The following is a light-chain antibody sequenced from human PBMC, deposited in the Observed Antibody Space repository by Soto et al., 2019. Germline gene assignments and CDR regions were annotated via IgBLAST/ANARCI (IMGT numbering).Light chain of an antibody. CDR1: NSDVGGYNY. J-gene: IGLJ2*01. V-gene: IGLV2-14*01. CDR3: TSYTSASTQV. Sequence: QSALTQPASVSGSPGQSITISRTGTNSDVGGYNYVSWYQQHPGKAPKLMIYDVSNRPSGVSNRFSGSKSGNTASLTISGLQAEDEADYYCTSYTSASTQVFGGGTKLTVL. CDR2: DVS.